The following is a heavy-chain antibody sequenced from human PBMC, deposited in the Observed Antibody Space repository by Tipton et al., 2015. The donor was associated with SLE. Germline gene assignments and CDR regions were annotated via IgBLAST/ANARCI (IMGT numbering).Heavy chain of an antibody. CDR1: GGSISSGGYS. Sequence: TLSLTCAVSGGSISSGGYSWSWIRQPPGKGLEWIGEINHSGSTNYNPSLKSRVTISVDTSKNQFYLKLSSVTAADTAVYYCARVGGGCSGGSCYQWYFDYWGQGTLVTVSS. V-gene: IGHV4-61*08. D-gene: IGHD2-15*01. CDR2: INHSGST. CDR3: ARVGGGCSGGSCYQWYFDY. J-gene: IGHJ4*02.